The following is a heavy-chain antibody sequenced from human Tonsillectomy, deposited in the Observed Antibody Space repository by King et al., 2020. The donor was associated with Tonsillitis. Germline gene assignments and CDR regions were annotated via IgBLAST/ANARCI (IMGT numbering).Heavy chain of an antibody. D-gene: IGHD1-26*01. J-gene: IGHJ4*02. CDR1: GFTFSTYA. Sequence: VQLVESGGGLVQPGGSLRLSCEASGFTFSTYAMSWVRQAPGKGPEWVSAISGRDTRTFYADAVKGRFTISRDNSKNTVYLQMSSLRAEETALYYCAKESPYSGNYRFYYFDYWGQGTLVTVSS. V-gene: IGHV3-23*04. CDR2: ISGRDTRT. CDR3: AKESPYSGNYRFYYFDY.